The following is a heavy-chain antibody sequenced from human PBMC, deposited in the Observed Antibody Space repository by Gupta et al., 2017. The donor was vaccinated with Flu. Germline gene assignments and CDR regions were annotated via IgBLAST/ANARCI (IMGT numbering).Heavy chain of an antibody. CDR2: VRAKTHGGTA. CDR3: TTVLLTYYDSGKPWGGLFDS. D-gene: IGHD3-10*01. CDR1: GFTFTNVW. J-gene: IGHJ4*02. Sequence: EVQLVESGGGLVMPGGSLRLSCVASGFTFTNVWMNWVRQSPGKGLEWVGHVRAKTHGGTAEYAAPVKGRFTISRDDSKNTLYLQMSSLNTDDTAVYYCTTVLLTYYDSGKPWGGLFDSWGQGALVTVSS. V-gene: IGHV3-15*01.